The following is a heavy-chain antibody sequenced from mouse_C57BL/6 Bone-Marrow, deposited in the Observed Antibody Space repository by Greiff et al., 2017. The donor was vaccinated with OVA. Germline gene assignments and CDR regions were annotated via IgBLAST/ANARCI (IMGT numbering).Heavy chain of an antibody. CDR3: ARLPWFAY. J-gene: IGHJ3*01. CDR1: GYTFTSYG. CDR2: IDPSDSYT. Sequence: QVQLQQSGAELARPGASVKLSCKASGYTFTSYGISWVKQRPGQGLEWIGEIDPSDSYTNYNQKFKGKSTLTVDKSSSTAYMQLSSLTSEDSAVYYCARLPWFAYWGQGTLVTVSA. V-gene: IGHV1-69*01.